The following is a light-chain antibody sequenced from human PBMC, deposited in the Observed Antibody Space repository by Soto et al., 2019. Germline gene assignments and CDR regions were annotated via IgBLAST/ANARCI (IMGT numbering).Light chain of an antibody. CDR1: QSVGSY. V-gene: IGKV3-11*01. Sequence: EIVLTQSPGTLSLSPGERATLSCRASQSVGSYLAWYQHKPGQAPRLLISDASNRATGIPARFSGSGSETDFTLTISSLEPEDSAVYYCQQRSNWPSLTFGGGTRWIS. CDR3: QQRSNWPSLT. J-gene: IGKJ4*01. CDR2: DAS.